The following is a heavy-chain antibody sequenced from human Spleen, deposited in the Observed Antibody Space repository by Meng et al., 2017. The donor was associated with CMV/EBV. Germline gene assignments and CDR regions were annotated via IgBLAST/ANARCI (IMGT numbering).Heavy chain of an antibody. J-gene: IGHJ6*02. Sequence: ASVKVSCKASGYTFNNYGISWVRQAPGQGLEWMGWINTYNGNTNYAQRLQGRVTMTIHTSTGTAYMELRSLRSDDTAVYYCARVQSGFGDLYYYGMDVWGQGTTVTVSS. CDR2: INTYNGNT. CDR3: ARVQSGFGDLYYYGMDV. V-gene: IGHV1-18*01. CDR1: GYTFNNYG. D-gene: IGHD3-10*01.